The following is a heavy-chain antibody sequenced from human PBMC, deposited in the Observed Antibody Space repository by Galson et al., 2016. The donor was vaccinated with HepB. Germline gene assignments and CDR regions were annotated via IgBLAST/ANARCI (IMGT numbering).Heavy chain of an antibody. CDR2: ISGSGGTT. V-gene: IGHV3-23*01. CDR1: GFTFSSYA. J-gene: IGHJ3*02. Sequence: SLRLSCAASGFTFSSYAMNWVRQAPGKGLEWVSSISGSGGTTYYADSVKGRFTISRDNSKNTLYLQMNSLRAEDTAVCYCARDPGIAVAGVAFDIWGQGTMVTVSS. CDR3: ARDPGIAVAGVAFDI. D-gene: IGHD6-19*01.